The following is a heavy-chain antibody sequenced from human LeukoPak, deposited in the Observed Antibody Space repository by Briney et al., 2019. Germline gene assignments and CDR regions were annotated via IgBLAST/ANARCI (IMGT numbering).Heavy chain of an antibody. V-gene: IGHV3-23*01. CDR2: ISGSGGST. D-gene: IGHD4-17*01. J-gene: IGHJ4*02. Sequence: TGGSLRLSCAASGFTFSSYAMSGVRQAPGKGLEWVSAISGSGGSTYYADSVKGRFTVSRDNAKNSLYLQMNSLRAEDTAVYYCARNPPILRGFDYWGQGSLVTVSS. CDR1: GFTFSSYA. CDR3: ARNPPILRGFDY.